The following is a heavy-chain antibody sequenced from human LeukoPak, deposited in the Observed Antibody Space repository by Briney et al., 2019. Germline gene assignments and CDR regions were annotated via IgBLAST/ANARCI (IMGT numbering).Heavy chain of an antibody. CDR3: AIKPGIAVAGTRALVY. J-gene: IGHJ4*02. Sequence: GGSLRLSCAASGFTFSSYAMSWVRQAPGKGLEWASAISGSGGSTYYADSVKGRFTISRDNSKNTLYLQMNSLRAEDTAVYYCAIKPGIAVAGTRALVYWGQGTLVTVSS. D-gene: IGHD6-19*01. CDR2: ISGSGGST. CDR1: GFTFSSYA. V-gene: IGHV3-23*01.